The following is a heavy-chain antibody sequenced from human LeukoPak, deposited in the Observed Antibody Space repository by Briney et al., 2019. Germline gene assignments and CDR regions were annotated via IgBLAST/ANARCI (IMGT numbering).Heavy chain of an antibody. V-gene: IGHV4-39*07. Sequence: SETLSLTCTVSGGSVSTIDYYWGWIRQPPGKGLEWIGRVYYSGSTYYNAPLKSRVTISVDTSKNQFSLKLSAATAADTAMYYCTREDAVSSDDAFDLWGQGTMVTAS. CDR2: VYYSGST. J-gene: IGHJ3*01. D-gene: IGHD6-19*01. CDR3: TREDAVSSDDAFDL. CDR1: GGSVSTIDYY.